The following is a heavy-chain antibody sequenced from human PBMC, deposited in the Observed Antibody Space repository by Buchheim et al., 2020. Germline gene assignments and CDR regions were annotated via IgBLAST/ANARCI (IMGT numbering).Heavy chain of an antibody. V-gene: IGHV4-31*03. CDR1: GGSISSGGYY. Sequence: QVQLQESGPGLVKPSQTLSLTCTVSGGSISSGGYYWIWIRQHPGKGLEWIGYIYYSGSTYYNPSLKSRVTISVDKSKNQFSLKLSSVTAEDTDVYYCARSVHERIWSGSAGYFDYWGQGTL. CDR3: ARSVHERIWSGSAGYFDY. D-gene: IGHD3-3*01. CDR2: IYYSGST. J-gene: IGHJ4*02.